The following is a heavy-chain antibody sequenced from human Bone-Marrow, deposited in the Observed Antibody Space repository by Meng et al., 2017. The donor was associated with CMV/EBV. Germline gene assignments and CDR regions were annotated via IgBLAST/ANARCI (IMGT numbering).Heavy chain of an antibody. D-gene: IGHD2/OR15-2a*01. CDR1: GYSISGVYY. CDR3: ASRRGYYYYGMDV. V-gene: IGHV4-38-2*02. CDR2: IYHSGST. Sequence: SETLSLTCTVSGYSISGVYYWGWIRQAPGKGLEWLGRIYHSGSTYYNPSLKSRVPISVDTSKTQFSLKLSSVTAADTAVYYCASRRGYYYYGMDVWGQGTTVTVSS. J-gene: IGHJ6*02.